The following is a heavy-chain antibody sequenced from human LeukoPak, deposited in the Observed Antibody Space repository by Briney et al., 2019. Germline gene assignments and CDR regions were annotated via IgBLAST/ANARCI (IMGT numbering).Heavy chain of an antibody. CDR2: ISGSGGST. CDR3: ARDVHGDGCGMDV. Sequence: GGSLRLSCAASGFTFSSYAMSWVRQAPGKGLEWVSAISGSGGSTYYADSVKGRFTISRDNSKNTLYLQMNSLRAEDTAVYYCARDVHGDGCGMDVWGQGTPVTVSS. J-gene: IGHJ6*02. V-gene: IGHV3-23*01. CDR1: GFTFSSYA. D-gene: IGHD5-24*01.